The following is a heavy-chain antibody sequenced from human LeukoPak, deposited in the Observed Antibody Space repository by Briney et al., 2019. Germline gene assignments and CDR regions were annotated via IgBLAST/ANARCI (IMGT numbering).Heavy chain of an antibody. CDR2: ISWDSGSI. V-gene: IGHV3-9*01. D-gene: IGHD6-13*01. CDR1: GFTFDDYA. CDR3: AKFHPGTGFDY. J-gene: IGHJ4*02. Sequence: PGRSLRLSCAASGFTFDDYAMHWVRQAPGKGLEWVSGISWDSGSIGYADSVKGRFTISRDNAKNSLYLQMNSLRAEDTALYYCAKFHPGTGFDYWGQGTLVTVSS.